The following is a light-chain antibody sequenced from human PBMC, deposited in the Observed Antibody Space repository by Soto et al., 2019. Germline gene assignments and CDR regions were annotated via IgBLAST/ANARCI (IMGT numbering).Light chain of an antibody. V-gene: IGLV1-40*01. Sequence: QAVVTRPPSVSGAPGQRVTISCTGSSSNIGAGYEVHWYQQIPGTAPKLLIYGNTNRPSGVPDRFSASKSGTSASLAITGLQAEDEADYYCQSYESSLSGWIFGGGTKLTVL. CDR2: GNT. CDR3: QSYESSLSGWI. J-gene: IGLJ2*01. CDR1: SSNIGAGYE.